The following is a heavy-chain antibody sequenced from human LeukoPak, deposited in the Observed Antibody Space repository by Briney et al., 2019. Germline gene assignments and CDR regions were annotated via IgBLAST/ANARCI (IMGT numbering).Heavy chain of an antibody. CDR3: ARMRRDLPKGDYFYYYYMDV. CDR2: TIMTGTTI. D-gene: IGHD3-3*01. V-gene: IGHV3-11*04. Sequence: NPGGSLRLSCAASGFTFSDYYMTWIRQAPGKGLEWVSYTIMTGTTIYYADSVKGRFTTSRDNAKNSLDLQMNSLRAEDTAVYYCARMRRDLPKGDYFYYYYMDVWGKGTTVIVSS. J-gene: IGHJ6*03. CDR1: GFTFSDYY.